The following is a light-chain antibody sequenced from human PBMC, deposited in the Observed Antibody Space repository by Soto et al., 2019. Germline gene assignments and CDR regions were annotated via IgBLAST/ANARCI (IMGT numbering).Light chain of an antibody. Sequence: EIVLTQSPGTLTLSPGERATLSCRASQSVSSSYLAWYQQKPGQAPRLLIYGASSRATGIPDRFSGSGSGTDFTLTISRLEPEDFAVYYCQQYGSSPLLPFGGGTKVEI. CDR1: QSVSSSY. J-gene: IGKJ4*01. V-gene: IGKV3-20*01. CDR2: GAS. CDR3: QQYGSSPLLP.